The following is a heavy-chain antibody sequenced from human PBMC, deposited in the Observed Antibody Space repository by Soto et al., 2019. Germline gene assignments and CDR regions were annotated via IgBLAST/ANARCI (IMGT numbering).Heavy chain of an antibody. V-gene: IGHV3-9*01. J-gene: IGHJ4*02. CDR1: GFTYDDYA. D-gene: IGHD2-2*01. CDR2: ISWNSGSI. Sequence: GGSLRLSCAASGFTYDDYAMHWVRQAPGKGLEWVSGISWNSGSIGYADSVKGRFTISRDNAKNSLYLQMNSLRAKDTALYYCAKAGCSSTSCYPDYWGQGTLVTVSS. CDR3: AKAGCSSTSCYPDY.